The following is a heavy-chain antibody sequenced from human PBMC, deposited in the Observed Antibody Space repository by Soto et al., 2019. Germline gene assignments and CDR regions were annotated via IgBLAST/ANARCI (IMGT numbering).Heavy chain of an antibody. D-gene: IGHD3-3*01. CDR3: ARERNYDFWSGYYTPSDAFDI. V-gene: IGHV1-46*01. Sequence: ASVKVSCKASGYTFTSYYMHWVRQAPGQGLEWMGMINPSGGSTSYAQKFQGRVTMTRDTSTSTVYMELSSLRSEDTAVYYCARERNYDFWSGYYTPSDAFDIWGQGTMVTVSS. J-gene: IGHJ3*02. CDR1: GYTFTSYY. CDR2: INPSGGST.